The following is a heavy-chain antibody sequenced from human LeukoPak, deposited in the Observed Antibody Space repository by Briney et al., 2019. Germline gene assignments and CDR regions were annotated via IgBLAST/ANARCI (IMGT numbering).Heavy chain of an antibody. J-gene: IGHJ5*02. CDR1: GFTFSSYA. CDR2: ISGSGGST. V-gene: IGHV3-23*01. D-gene: IGHD5-18*01. Sequence: GGSLRLSCAASGFTFSSYAMHWVRQAPGKGLEWVSAISGSGGSTYYADSVKGRFTISRDNSKNTLYLQMNSLRAEDTAVYYCAKGKAYNTDNWFDPWGQGTLVTVSS. CDR3: AKGKAYNTDNWFDP.